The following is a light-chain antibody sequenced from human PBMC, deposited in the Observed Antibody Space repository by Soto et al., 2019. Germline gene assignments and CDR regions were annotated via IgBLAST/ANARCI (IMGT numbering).Light chain of an antibody. J-gene: IGKJ3*01. V-gene: IGKV3-15*01. CDR1: QSVSSN. CDR2: GAS. Sequence: EIVMTQSPATLSVSPGERATLSCRASQSVSSNLAWYQQKPGQAPRLLIYGASTRATGIPARFSGSGSGTXXXXXXXXXXSXXXXVYYCQQYNNWPITFGPGTQVDVK. CDR3: QQYNNWPIT.